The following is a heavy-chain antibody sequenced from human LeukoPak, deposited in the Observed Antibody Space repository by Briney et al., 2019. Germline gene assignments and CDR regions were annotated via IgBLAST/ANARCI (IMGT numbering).Heavy chain of an antibody. D-gene: IGHD5-18*01. CDR3: ARDEADTALFDI. CDR2: ISSSRTTT. Sequence: PGGSLRLSCAASGFTFSTYSMNWVRQAPGKGLEWVSYISSSRTTTFYTDSVKGRFTISRDNAKNSLYLQMNSLRAEDTAVYYCARDEADTALFDIWGQGTMVTVSS. CDR1: GFTFSTYS. V-gene: IGHV3-48*04. J-gene: IGHJ3*02.